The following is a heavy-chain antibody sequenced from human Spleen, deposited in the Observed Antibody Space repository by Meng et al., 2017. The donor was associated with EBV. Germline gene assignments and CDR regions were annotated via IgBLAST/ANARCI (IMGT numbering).Heavy chain of an antibody. J-gene: IGHJ4*02. Sequence: QVQLVESGGGLVKPGGSLRLSCAASGFTFSDHFMTWIRQAPGKGLEWVSYISIRSTTINYADSVKGRFTISRDNAKNSLYLQMNSLRVEDTAVYYCARGAAAAPDYWGQGTLVTVSS. V-gene: IGHV3-11*01. D-gene: IGHD6-13*01. CDR3: ARGAAAAPDY. CDR2: ISIRSTTI. CDR1: GFTFSDHF.